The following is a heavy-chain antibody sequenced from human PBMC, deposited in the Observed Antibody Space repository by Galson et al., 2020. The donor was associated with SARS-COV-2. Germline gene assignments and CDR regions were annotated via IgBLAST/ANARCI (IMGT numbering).Heavy chain of an antibody. CDR1: GASISSNNY. V-gene: IGHV4-39*07. CDR3: ARDTNISWYYS. J-gene: IGHJ4*02. Sequence: SETLSLTCTVSGASISSNNYWGWIRQPPGKGLEWIGTVYYSGNTFYNPSLKSRVTISVDTSKNQFSLKLSSVTAADTAVYYCARDTNISWYYSWGQGILVTVSS. CDR2: VYYSGNT. D-gene: IGHD6-13*01.